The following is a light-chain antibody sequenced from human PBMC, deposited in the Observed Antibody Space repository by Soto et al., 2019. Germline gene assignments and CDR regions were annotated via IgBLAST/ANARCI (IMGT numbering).Light chain of an antibody. CDR3: AAWDDSLSGLV. Sequence: QSVLTQPPSASGTPGQRVTISCSGSSSNIGSHYVYWYQHLPGTAPKLLIYSNNQRPSGVPDRFSGSKSGTSASLAISGLRSEDEADYYGAAWDDSLSGLVFGGGTKLTVL. CDR2: SNN. J-gene: IGLJ2*01. CDR1: SSNIGSHY. V-gene: IGLV1-47*02.